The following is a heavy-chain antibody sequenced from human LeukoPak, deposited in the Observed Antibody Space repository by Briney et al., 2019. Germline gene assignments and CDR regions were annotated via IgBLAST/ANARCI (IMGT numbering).Heavy chain of an antibody. Sequence: SETLSLTCTVSGGSISSSSYYWGWIRQPPGKGLEWIGSINYSGSTYYNPSLKSRVTISVDTSKNQFSLKLSSVTAADTAVYYCARSFSSSWYYFDYWGQGTLVTVSS. V-gene: IGHV4-39*07. CDR1: GGSISSSSYY. D-gene: IGHD6-13*01. CDR3: ARSFSSSWYYFDY. J-gene: IGHJ4*02. CDR2: INYSGST.